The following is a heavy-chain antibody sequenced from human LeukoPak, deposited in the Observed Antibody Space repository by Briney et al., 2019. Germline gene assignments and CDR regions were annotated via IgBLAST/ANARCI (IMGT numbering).Heavy chain of an antibody. CDR2: IWYDGSNK. Sequence: PGRSLRLSCAASGFTFSSYGMHWVRQAPGKGLEWVAVIWYDGSNKYYADSVKGRFTISRDNSKNTLYLQMNSLRAEDTAVYYCARPLHPHGDNTYYFDYWGQGTLVTVSS. CDR3: ARPLHPHGDNTYYFDY. J-gene: IGHJ4*02. CDR1: GFTFSSYG. D-gene: IGHD4-17*01. V-gene: IGHV3-33*01.